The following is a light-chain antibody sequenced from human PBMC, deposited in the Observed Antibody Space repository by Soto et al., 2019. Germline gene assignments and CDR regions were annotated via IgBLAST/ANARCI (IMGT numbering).Light chain of an antibody. J-gene: IGKJ2*01. CDR1: QSVSSY. CDR2: GAS. CDR3: QHYDNWPFT. V-gene: IGKV3-15*01. Sequence: EIVLTQSPGTLSLSPGERATLSCRASQSVSSYLAWYQQKPGQAPRLLIYGASTRATGIPARFSGSGSGTEFTLTISSLHSEDFAIYYCQHYDNWPFTFGQGTKVDIK.